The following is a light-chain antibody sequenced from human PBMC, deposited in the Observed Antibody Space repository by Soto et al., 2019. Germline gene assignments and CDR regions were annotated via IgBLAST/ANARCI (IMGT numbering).Light chain of an antibody. CDR3: AAWDDSLNGLYV. J-gene: IGLJ1*01. CDR1: SSNIGSNT. Sequence: GLTQPPSASGTPGQRVTISCSGSSSNIGSNTVNWYQQLPGTAPKLLIYSNNQRPSGVPDRFSGSKSGTSASLAISGLQSEDEADYYCAAWDDSLNGLYVFGTGTKVTVL. CDR2: SNN. V-gene: IGLV1-44*01.